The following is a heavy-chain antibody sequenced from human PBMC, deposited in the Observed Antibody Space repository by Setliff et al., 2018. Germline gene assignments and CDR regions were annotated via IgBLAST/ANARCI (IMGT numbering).Heavy chain of an antibody. CDR2: IDWDDDK. V-gene: IGHV2-70*11. CDR1: GFSLTTGGMC. D-gene: IGHD3-3*01. Sequence: SGPTLVNPTETLTLTCTFSGFSLTTGGMCVSWIRQPPGKALEWLARIDWDDDKYYSASLKTRLTVSRDIPKNQVVLRLTNMDPVDTATYYCARPVSGYDFWNYWGQG. J-gene: IGHJ4*02. CDR3: ARPVSGYDFWNY.